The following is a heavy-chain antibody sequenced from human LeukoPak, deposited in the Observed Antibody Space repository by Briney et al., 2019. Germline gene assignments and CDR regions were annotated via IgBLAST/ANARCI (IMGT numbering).Heavy chain of an antibody. CDR3: ARGLVCSGGSCYGIIDY. V-gene: IGHV1-18*04. J-gene: IGHJ4*02. D-gene: IGHD2-15*01. CDR1: GYTFTSYG. Sequence: ASVKVSCKASGYTFTSYGISWVRQAPGQGLEWMGWISAYNGNTNYAQKLQGRVTMTTGTSTSTAYMELRSLRSDDTAVYYCARGLVCSGGSCYGIIDYWGQGTLVTVSS. CDR2: ISAYNGNT.